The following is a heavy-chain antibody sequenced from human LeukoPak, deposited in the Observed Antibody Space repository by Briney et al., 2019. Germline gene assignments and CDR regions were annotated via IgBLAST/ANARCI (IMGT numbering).Heavy chain of an antibody. D-gene: IGHD1-26*01. V-gene: IGHV1-46*01. Sequence: ASVKVSCKASGYTFTSYYMHWVRQAPGQGLEWMGIINPSGGSTSYAQKFQGRVTMTRNTSISTAYMELSSLRSEDTAVYYCARPYSGSTGAFDIWGQGTMVTVSS. CDR1: GYTFTSYY. CDR2: INPSGGST. J-gene: IGHJ3*02. CDR3: ARPYSGSTGAFDI.